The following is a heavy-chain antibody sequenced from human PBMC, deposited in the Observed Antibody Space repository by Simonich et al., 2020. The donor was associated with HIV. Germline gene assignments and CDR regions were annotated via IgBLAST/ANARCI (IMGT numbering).Heavy chain of an antibody. CDR2: SRVSGGRT. D-gene: IGHD3-3*01. CDR3: AKDRYYNFWSGYYDY. J-gene: IGHJ4*02. V-gene: IGHV3-23*01. Sequence: EVQLLESGGGLVQPGGSLRLSCAASGFTFSSYAMRWVRQAPGKGVEWVSASRVSGGRTYYADSVKGRFTISRDNSKNTLYLQMNSLRAEDTAVYYCAKDRYYNFWSGYYDYWGQGTLVTVSS. CDR1: GFTFSSYA.